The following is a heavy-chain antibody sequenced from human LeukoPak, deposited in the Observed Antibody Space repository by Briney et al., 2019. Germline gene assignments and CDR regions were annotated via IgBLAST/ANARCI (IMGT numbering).Heavy chain of an antibody. CDR1: GGSISSSSYY. D-gene: IGHD1-1*01. V-gene: IGHV4-39*07. Sequence: SETLSLTCTVYGGSISSSSYYWGWIRQPPGKGREWIGSIYYSGSTYYNPSLKSRVTISVDTSKNQFSLKLSSVTAADTAVYYCARGTITHVGWFDPWGQGTLVTVSS. CDR3: ARGTITHVGWFDP. J-gene: IGHJ5*02. CDR2: IYYSGST.